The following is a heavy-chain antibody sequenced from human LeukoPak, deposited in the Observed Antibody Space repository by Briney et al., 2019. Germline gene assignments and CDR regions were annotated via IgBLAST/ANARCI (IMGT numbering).Heavy chain of an antibody. J-gene: IGHJ4*02. CDR1: GLTFSSNA. CDR3: VRRSTGLDY. Sequence: PGRSLRLSCAASGLTFSSNAMHWVRQAPGKGLEWVAGISYDETNKYYADSVKGRFTISRDNSKDTLYLQMDSLRTEDTAVYYCVRRSTGLDYWGQGTLVTVSS. D-gene: IGHD1-1*01. V-gene: IGHV3-30*01. CDR2: ISYDETNK.